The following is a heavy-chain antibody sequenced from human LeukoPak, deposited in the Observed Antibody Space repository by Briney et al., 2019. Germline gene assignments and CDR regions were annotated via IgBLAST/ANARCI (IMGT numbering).Heavy chain of an antibody. J-gene: IGHJ4*02. CDR1: GFTFGDYS. D-gene: IGHD2/OR15-2a*01. CDR2: IRSKAYGGTT. Sequence: PGRSLRLSCTASGFTFGDYSMSWVRQAPGKGLEWVGFIRSKAYGGTTDYAASVKGRFTISRDDSKGIASLQMDSLKTEDSGVYFCTRVEYRPDIDYWGQGTLVTVSS. V-gene: IGHV3-49*04. CDR3: TRVEYRPDIDY.